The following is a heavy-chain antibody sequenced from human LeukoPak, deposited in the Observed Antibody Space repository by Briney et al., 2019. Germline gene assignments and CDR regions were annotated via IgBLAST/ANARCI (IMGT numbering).Heavy chain of an antibody. V-gene: IGHV3-23*01. CDR2: ISGSGGST. J-gene: IGHJ4*02. CDR3: AKDPYPRIAVADPPDS. D-gene: IGHD6-19*01. Sequence: PGGSLRLSCAASGFTFSSYAMNWVRQAPGRGLEWVSSISGSGGSTYYADSVKGRFTISRDNSKNTLYLQLNSLRAEDTALYYCAKDPYPRIAVADPPDSWGQGTLVTVSP. CDR1: GFTFSSYA.